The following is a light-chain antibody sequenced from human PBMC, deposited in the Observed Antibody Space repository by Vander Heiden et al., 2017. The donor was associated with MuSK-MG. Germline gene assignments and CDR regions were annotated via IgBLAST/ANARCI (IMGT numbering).Light chain of an antibody. Sequence: TVMTHAPLSLPVNPGEPASISCRSSQSLLQSNGYNFLDWYLQKPGQSPQLLIYLGSNRASGVPDRFSGSGSGTDFTLKISRVEAEDVGVYYCMQSLQTPRTFGEGTKLEIK. CDR3: MQSLQTPRT. V-gene: IGKV2-28*01. CDR1: QSLLQSNGYNF. CDR2: LGS. J-gene: IGKJ2*01.